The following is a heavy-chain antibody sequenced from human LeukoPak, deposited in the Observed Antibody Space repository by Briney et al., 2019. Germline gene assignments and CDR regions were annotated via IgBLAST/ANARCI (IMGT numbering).Heavy chain of an antibody. D-gene: IGHD3-9*01. CDR1: GYTFTSYF. CDR3: ARVGGNYDILTGYRYNWFDP. V-gene: IGHV1-3*01. J-gene: IGHJ5*02. CDR2: INAGNGNT. Sequence: RASVKVSCKASGYTFTSYFMHWVRQAPGQGLEWMGWINAGNGNTKYSQKFQGRVTITRDTSASTAYMELSSLRSEDTAVYYCARVGGNYDILTGYRYNWFDPWGQGTLVTVSS.